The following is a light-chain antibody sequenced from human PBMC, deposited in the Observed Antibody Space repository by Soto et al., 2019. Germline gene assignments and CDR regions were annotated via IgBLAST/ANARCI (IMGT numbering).Light chain of an antibody. CDR2: GNS. J-gene: IGLJ2*01. CDR1: SSNIGAGYD. V-gene: IGLV1-40*01. CDR3: QSYDSSLSGVV. Sequence: QSELTQAPSGSGAPGQRVTISCTGSSSNIGAGYDVHWYQQLPGTAPKLLIYGNSNRPSGVPDRFSGSKSGTSASLAITGLQAEDEADYYCQSYDSSLSGVVFGGGTKLTVL.